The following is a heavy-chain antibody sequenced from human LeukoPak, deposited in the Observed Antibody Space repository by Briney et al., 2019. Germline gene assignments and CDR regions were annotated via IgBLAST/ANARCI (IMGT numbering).Heavy chain of an antibody. Sequence: ASVKVSCKASGYTFSDYYIHWLRQNPGQGLEWMGWIKPNGGVTNYARNFQGRITMTKDTSISTAFMELSSLRSDDTAVYYCARPSYCGAGCYYYFDYWGQGTLVTASS. J-gene: IGHJ4*02. CDR1: GYTFSDYY. D-gene: IGHD2-21*02. V-gene: IGHV1-2*02. CDR3: ARPSYCGAGCYYYFDY. CDR2: IKPNGGVT.